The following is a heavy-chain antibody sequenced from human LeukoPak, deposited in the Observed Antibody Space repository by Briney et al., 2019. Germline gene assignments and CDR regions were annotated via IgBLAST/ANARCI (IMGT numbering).Heavy chain of an antibody. CDR2: IIPILGIA. CDR3: ARSVVANEENWFDP. V-gene: IGHV1-69*04. Sequence: GASVKVSCKASGGTFSSYAISWVRQAPGQGLEWMGRIIPILGIANYAQKFQGRVTITADKSTSTAYMERSSLRSEDTAVYYCARSVVANEENWFDPWGQGTLVTVSS. D-gene: IGHD5-12*01. J-gene: IGHJ5*02. CDR1: GGTFSSYA.